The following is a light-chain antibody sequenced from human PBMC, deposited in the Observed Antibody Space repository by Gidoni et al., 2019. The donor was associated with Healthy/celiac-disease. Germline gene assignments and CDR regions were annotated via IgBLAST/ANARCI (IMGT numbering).Light chain of an antibody. CDR3: QQYNNWPRT. CDR2: GAS. J-gene: IGKJ1*01. V-gene: IGKV3-15*01. CDR1: QSVSSN. Sequence: EIVMTQSPATLSVSPGERATLSCRASQSVSSNLAWYQQKRDQPPRLLIYGASTRATGIPARFSGSGSGTEFTLTISSLQSEDFAVYYCQQYNNWPRTFGQGTKVEIK.